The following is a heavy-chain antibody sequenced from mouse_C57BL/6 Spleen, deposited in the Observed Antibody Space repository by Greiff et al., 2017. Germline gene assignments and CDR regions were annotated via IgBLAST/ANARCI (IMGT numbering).Heavy chain of an antibody. CDR1: GYTFTSYG. J-gene: IGHJ4*01. CDR2: IYPRSGNT. D-gene: IGHD1-1*01. CDR3: ARRGDYYGDAMDY. V-gene: IGHV1-81*01. Sequence: VKLMESGAELARPGASVKLSCKASGYTFTSYGISWVKQRTGQGLEWIGEIYPRSGNTYYNEKFKGKATLTADKSSSTAYMELRSLTSEDSAVYFCARRGDYYGDAMDYWGQGTSVTVSS.